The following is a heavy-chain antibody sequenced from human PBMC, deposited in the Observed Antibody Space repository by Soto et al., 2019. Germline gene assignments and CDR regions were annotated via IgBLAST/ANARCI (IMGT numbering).Heavy chain of an antibody. CDR2: INAGNGNT. V-gene: IGHV1-3*01. D-gene: IGHD3-16*02. J-gene: IGHJ3*02. Sequence: ASVKVSCKASGDTFTSYAMHWVRQAPGQRLEWMGWINAGNGNTKYSQKFQGRVTITRDTSASTAYMELSSLRSEDTAVYYCARGDYIWGSYRYNIWDAFDIWGQGTMVTVSS. CDR3: ARGDYIWGSYRYNIWDAFDI. CDR1: GDTFTSYA.